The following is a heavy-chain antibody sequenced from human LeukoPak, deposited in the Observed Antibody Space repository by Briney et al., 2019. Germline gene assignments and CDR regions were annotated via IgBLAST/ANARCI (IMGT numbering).Heavy chain of an antibody. CDR3: ASGSLAAYYDGWSMDV. D-gene: IGHD3-3*01. Sequence: GGSLRLSCAAFGFTFSTYEVNWFRKAPGKGLEGCSHFIVVEPIITYDAASVRCRFSISRHNSKNPVCMQLNSLRAEDTAVYYCASGSLAAYYDGWSMDVWGHGTTVTVSS. V-gene: IGHV3-48*03. CDR2: FIVVEPII. J-gene: IGHJ6*02. CDR1: GFTFSTYE.